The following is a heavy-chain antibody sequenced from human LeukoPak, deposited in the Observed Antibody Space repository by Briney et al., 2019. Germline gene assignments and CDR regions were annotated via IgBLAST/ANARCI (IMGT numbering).Heavy chain of an antibody. CDR2: IKKDGSEK. J-gene: IGHJ3*02. D-gene: IGHD3-22*01. V-gene: IGHV3-7*01. Sequence: GGSLRLSCAASGFTFSSYWMSWVRQAPGKGLEWVANIKKDGSEKYYVDSVKGRFTISRDNAKKSLYLQMNSLRAEDTAVYYCARGGAYYYDSSGYSLAIWGQGTMVTVSS. CDR3: ARGGAYYYDSSGYSLAI. CDR1: GFTFSSYW.